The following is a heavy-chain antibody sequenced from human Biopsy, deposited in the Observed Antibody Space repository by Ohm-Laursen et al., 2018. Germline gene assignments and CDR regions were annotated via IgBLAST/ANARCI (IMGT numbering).Heavy chain of an antibody. D-gene: IGHD6-19*01. V-gene: IGHV3-33*04. J-gene: IGHJ2*01. CDR1: GFTFGRYA. Sequence: SLRLSCAASGFTFGRYAMHWVRQAPGKGLEWISLIWHDGTNEDYADSVKDRFTISRGNSKNTLYLQINTLTLEDTAFYYCARGLSSGWYGYFDVWGRGTLVTVSS. CDR2: IWHDGTNE. CDR3: ARGLSSGWYGYFDV.